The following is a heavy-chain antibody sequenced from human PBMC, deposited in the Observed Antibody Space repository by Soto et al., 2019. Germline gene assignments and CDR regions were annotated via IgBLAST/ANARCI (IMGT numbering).Heavy chain of an antibody. V-gene: IGHV4-31*03. Sequence: QVQLQESGPGLVKPSQTLSLTCTVSGGSISSGGYYWSWIRQHPGKGLEWIGYIYYSGSTYYNPSLKSRVTLSVDTSKNQFSLKLSSVTAADTAVYYCARYRKVLWFGEGMDVWGQGTTVTVSS. CDR2: IYYSGST. CDR1: GGSISSGGYY. D-gene: IGHD3-10*01. J-gene: IGHJ6*02. CDR3: ARYRKVLWFGEGMDV.